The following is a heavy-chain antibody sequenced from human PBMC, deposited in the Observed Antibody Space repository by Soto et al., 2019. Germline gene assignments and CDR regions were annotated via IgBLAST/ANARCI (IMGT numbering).Heavy chain of an antibody. D-gene: IGHD3-9*01. CDR1: GFTFSSYG. CDR2: ISYDGSNK. V-gene: IGHV3-30*18. CDR3: AKDLYDILPVRGPCYYYYYGMDV. J-gene: IGHJ6*02. Sequence: GGSLRLSCAASGFTFSSYGMHWVRQAPGKGLEWVAVISYDGSNKYYADSVKGRFTISRDNSKNTLYLQMNSLRAEDTAVYYCAKDLYDILPVRGPCYYYYYGMDVWGQGTTVTVSS.